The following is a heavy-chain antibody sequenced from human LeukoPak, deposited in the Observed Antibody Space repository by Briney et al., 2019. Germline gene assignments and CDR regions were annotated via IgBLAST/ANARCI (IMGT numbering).Heavy chain of an antibody. D-gene: IGHD3-3*01. Sequence: PGGPLRLSCAASGFTFSSYWMHWVRQAPGKGLVWVSRINSDGSSTSYADSVKGRFTISRDNAKNTLYLQMNSLRAEDTAVYYCASIFEDYYDFWSGYLPIDYWGQGTLVTVSS. CDR2: INSDGSST. V-gene: IGHV3-74*01. CDR1: GFTFSSYW. CDR3: ASIFEDYYDFWSGYLPIDY. J-gene: IGHJ4*02.